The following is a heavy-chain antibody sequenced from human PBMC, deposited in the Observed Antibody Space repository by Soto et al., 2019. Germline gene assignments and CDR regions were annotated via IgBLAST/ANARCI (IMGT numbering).Heavy chain of an antibody. Sequence: GGSLRLSCAASGFTFSSYSMNWVRQAPGKGLEWVSYISSSSSTIYYADSVKGRFTISRDNAKNSLYLQMNSLRAEDTAVYYCAREKLMDGSGIAADYYMDVWGKGTTVTVSS. V-gene: IGHV3-48*01. CDR1: GFTFSSYS. J-gene: IGHJ6*03. CDR3: AREKLMDGSGIAADYYMDV. CDR2: ISSSSSTI. D-gene: IGHD6-13*01.